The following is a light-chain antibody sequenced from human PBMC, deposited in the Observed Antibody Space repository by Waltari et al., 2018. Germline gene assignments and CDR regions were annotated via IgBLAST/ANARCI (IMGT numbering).Light chain of an antibody. CDR2: VNRDGSH. J-gene: IGLJ1*01. CDR1: RGRNNYP. V-gene: IGLV4-69*01. CDR3: QTWGTDIYV. Sequence: QLVLPQSPSASASLGASVKVTCTLSRGRNNYPIAWHTQQPEKGPRYLMKVNRDGSHIKGDGIPDRFPGSSSGADRYLTISSLQSEDEADYYCQTWGTDIYVFGTGTKVTVL.